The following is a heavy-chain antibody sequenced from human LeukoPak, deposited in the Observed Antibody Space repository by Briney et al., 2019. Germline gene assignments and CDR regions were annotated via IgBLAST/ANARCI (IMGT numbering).Heavy chain of an antibody. D-gene: IGHD3-22*01. CDR2: IYTSGST. J-gene: IGHJ3*02. Sequence: SETLSLTCTVSGRSISSYYWSWIRQPAGKGLEWIGRIYTSGSTKYNPSLKSRGTISVDTSKNQFSLKLSSVSAADTAVYYCARMIVVVNERGGAFDIWGQGTMVTVSS. CDR1: GRSISSYY. CDR3: ARMIVVVNERGGAFDI. V-gene: IGHV4-4*07.